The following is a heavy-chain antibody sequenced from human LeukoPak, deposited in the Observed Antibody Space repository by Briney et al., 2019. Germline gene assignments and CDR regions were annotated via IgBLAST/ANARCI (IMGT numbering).Heavy chain of an antibody. CDR2: VHLSGRT. CDR1: GGSISSTNW. J-gene: IGHJ4*02. V-gene: IGHV4-4*02. CDR3: AREGGPYRPLDY. Sequence: SETLSLTCGVSGGSISSTNWWTWVRQPPGEGLEWIGEVHLSGRTNYNPSLESRVTMSVDMSENHISLKLTSVTAADTAVYYCAREGGPYRPLDYSGQGTLITVSS.